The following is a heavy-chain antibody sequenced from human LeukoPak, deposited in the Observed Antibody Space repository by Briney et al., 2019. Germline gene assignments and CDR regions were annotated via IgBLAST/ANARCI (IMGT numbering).Heavy chain of an antibody. Sequence: SETLSLTCTVSGGSISSYYWSWLRQPPGKGLEWVGYIYYRGSTNYNPSLKSRVTISVDTSKNQFSLKLSSVTAADTAVYYCAREGPPYYDFWSGYYDYWGQGTLVTVSS. V-gene: IGHV4-59*01. J-gene: IGHJ4*02. D-gene: IGHD3-3*01. CDR1: GGSISSYY. CDR2: IYYRGST. CDR3: AREGPPYYDFWSGYYDY.